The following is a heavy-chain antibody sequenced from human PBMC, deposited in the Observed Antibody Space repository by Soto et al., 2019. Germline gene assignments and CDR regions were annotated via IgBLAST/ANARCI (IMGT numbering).Heavy chain of an antibody. Sequence: GGSLRLSCAASGFTFSSYGMHWVRQAPGKGLEWVAVIWYDGSNKYYADSVKGRFTISRDNSKNTLYLQMNSLRAEDTAVYYCARGVYPGSRSGIPVFDYWGQGTLVTVSS. CDR1: GFTFSSYG. V-gene: IGHV3-33*01. D-gene: IGHD2-2*01. CDR3: ARGVYPGSRSGIPVFDY. CDR2: IWYDGSNK. J-gene: IGHJ4*02.